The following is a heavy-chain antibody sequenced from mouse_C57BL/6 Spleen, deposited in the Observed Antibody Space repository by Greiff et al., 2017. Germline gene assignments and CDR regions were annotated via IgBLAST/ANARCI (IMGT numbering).Heavy chain of an antibody. D-gene: IGHD1-1*01. V-gene: IGHV1-82*01. J-gene: IGHJ3*01. Sequence: VQLQQSGPELVKPGASVKISCKASGYAFSSSWMNWVKQRPGKGLEWIGRIYPGDGDTNYNGKFKGKATLTADKSSSTAYMQLSSLTSEESAVYFCARSYYYGSSDQAWYADWGQGTLVTVSA. CDR2: IYPGDGDT. CDR3: ARSYYYGSSDQAWYAD. CDR1: GYAFSSSW.